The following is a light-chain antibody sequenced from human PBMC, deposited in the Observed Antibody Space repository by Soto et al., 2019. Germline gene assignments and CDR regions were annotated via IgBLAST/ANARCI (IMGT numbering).Light chain of an antibody. CDR1: QGISSY. CDR3: QQSYSTPQT. Sequence: DIQVTQSPSSLSASVGDRVTLSCRASQGISSYLAWYQQKPGKAPKLLIYAASSLQSGVPSRFSGSGSGTDFTLTISSLQPEDFATYYCQQSYSTPQTFGQGTKVDIK. CDR2: AAS. V-gene: IGKV1-39*01. J-gene: IGKJ1*01.